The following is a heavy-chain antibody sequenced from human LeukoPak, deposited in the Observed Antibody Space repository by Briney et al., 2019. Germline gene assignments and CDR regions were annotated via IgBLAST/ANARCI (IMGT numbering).Heavy chain of an antibody. CDR2: INAGNGNT. CDR3: ASTPPRVRGVIIPWFDP. CDR1: GYTFTSYA. V-gene: IGHV1-3*01. D-gene: IGHD3-10*01. J-gene: IGHJ5*02. Sequence: ASVKVSCKASGYTFTSYAMHWVRQAPGQRLEWMGWINAGNGNTKYSQKFQGRVTITRDTSASTAYMELSSLRSEDTAVYYCASTPPRVRGVIIPWFDPWGQGTLVTVSS.